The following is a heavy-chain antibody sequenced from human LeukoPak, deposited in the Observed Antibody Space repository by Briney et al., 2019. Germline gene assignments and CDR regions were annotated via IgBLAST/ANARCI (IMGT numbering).Heavy chain of an antibody. CDR1: GFTFSNDA. J-gene: IGHJ4*02. V-gene: IGHV3-23*01. CDR3: AKHGAGITVAGRRHLDY. D-gene: IGHD6-19*01. Sequence: GGSLRLSCAASGFTFSNDAMSWVRQAPGRGLEWVSSIGGYGTTAYYADSVKGRLTISRDNSKNTLYLQMNGLRAEDTAIYYCAKHGAGITVAGRRHLDYWGQGTLVTVSP. CDR2: IGGYGTTA.